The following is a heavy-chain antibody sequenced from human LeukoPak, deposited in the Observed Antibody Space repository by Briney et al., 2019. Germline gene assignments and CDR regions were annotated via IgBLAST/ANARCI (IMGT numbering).Heavy chain of an antibody. CDR2: INPNGSST. J-gene: IGHJ3*01. CDR1: GFTFSSYW. Sequence: PGGSLRLSCAASGFTFSSYWMHWVRQAPGKGLVWVSRINPNGSSTRYAEDVKGRFTISRDNAKNTLNLQMSSLRAEDTAVYYCGGSGETFDFWGQGTTVTVSS. D-gene: IGHD2-21*01. V-gene: IGHV3-74*01. CDR3: GGSGETFDF.